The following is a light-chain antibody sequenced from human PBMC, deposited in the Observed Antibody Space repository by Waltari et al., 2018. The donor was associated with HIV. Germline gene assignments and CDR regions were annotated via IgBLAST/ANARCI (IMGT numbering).Light chain of an antibody. CDR1: QTISTRS. J-gene: IGKJ3*01. Sequence: EIVLTQSPGALSLSPGDRDTLSCRASQTISTRSFAWYKQKAGQAPRLLIYDTSIRATGIPDRFSGSGSGTDFTLTISRLEPEDFAVYYCQQYGNSPRFTFGPGTKVNMK. CDR3: QQYGNSPRFT. CDR2: DTS. V-gene: IGKV3-20*01.